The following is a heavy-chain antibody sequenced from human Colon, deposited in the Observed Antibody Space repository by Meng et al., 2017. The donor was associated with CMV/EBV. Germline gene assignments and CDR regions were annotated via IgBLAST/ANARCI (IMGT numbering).Heavy chain of an antibody. CDR1: GFTFSRYA. V-gene: IGHV3-23*01. CDR2: ISASGDKT. CDR3: AKDSSVYSGIYYRPRDAFDM. D-gene: IGHD1-26*01. Sequence: GESLKISCSASGFTFSRYALTWVRQALGQGLEWVSSISASGDKTHYVDSVKGRFTISRDNSKHTLYLDLNRVRAEDTAVYYCAKDSSVYSGIYYRPRDAFDMWGQGTMVTVSS. J-gene: IGHJ3*02.